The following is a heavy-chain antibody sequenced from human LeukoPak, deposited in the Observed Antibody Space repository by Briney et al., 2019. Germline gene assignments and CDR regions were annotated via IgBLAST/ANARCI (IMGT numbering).Heavy chain of an antibody. CDR1: GFTFSSYW. Sequence: GGSLRLSCAASGFTFSSYWMSWVRQAPGKGLEWVANIKQDGSEKYYVDSVKGRFTISRDNAKNTLYLQMNSLRAEDTAVYYCAKDESRIAAARYFDYWGQGTLVTVSS. D-gene: IGHD6-13*01. CDR2: IKQDGSEK. J-gene: IGHJ4*02. CDR3: AKDESRIAAARYFDY. V-gene: IGHV3-7*01.